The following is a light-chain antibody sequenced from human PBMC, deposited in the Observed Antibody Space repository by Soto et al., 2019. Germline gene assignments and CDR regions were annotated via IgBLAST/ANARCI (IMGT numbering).Light chain of an antibody. CDR3: AAWDDSLRAVF. V-gene: IGLV1-44*01. J-gene: IGLJ2*01. Sequence: QSVLTQSPSATATHGQRVTISCSGSRSNIGTYPVHWYQQLTGTAPTLLIFRNHQRPSGVPDRFSGSKSGTSASLAISGPRSEDDADYYCAAWDDSLRAVFFGGGTKLTVL. CDR2: RNH. CDR1: RSNIGTYP.